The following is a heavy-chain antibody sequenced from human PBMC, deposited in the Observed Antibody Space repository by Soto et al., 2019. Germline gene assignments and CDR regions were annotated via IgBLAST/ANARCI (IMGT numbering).Heavy chain of an antibody. CDR3: VRGGWYASWSSSDC. D-gene: IGHD2-2*01. CDR2: MSYDGSRQ. J-gene: IGHJ4*02. V-gene: IGHV3-30*03. Sequence: QVQLVESGGGVVQPGRSLRLSCAASGFTLSGNDMHWVRQAPGKGPEWVAVMSYDGSRQYYADSVKGRFTISRDTSKSTLYLQTNSLTTEDTAVYYCVRGGWYASWSSSDCWGQGTLVTVSS. CDR1: GFTLSGND.